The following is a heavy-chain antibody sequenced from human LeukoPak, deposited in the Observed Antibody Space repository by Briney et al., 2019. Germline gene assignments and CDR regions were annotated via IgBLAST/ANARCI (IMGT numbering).Heavy chain of an antibody. CDR2: IYYSGGT. V-gene: IGHV4-59*01. CDR3: AREGTDYYYYGMDV. J-gene: IGHJ6*02. CDR1: GGSISSYY. Sequence: SETLSLTCTASGGSISSYYWSWIRQPPGKGLEWIWYIYYSGGTNYNPSLKSRVTISVDTSKNQFYLKLSSVTAADTAVYYCAREGTDYYYYGMDVWGQGTTVTVSS.